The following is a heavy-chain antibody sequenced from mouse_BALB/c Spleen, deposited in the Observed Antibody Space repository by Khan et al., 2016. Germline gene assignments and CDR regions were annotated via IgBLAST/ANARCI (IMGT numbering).Heavy chain of an antibody. Sequence: EVQLQESGPSLVKPSQTLSLTCSVTGDSITSGYWNWIRKFPGNKLEYMGYINYSGTTYYNPSLKSRISITRDTSKNQYYLQLNSVTSEDTATYYGARNCPAWFTYWGQGTLVTVSA. CDR2: INYSGTT. J-gene: IGHJ3*01. CDR1: GDSITSGY. V-gene: IGHV3-8*02. CDR3: ARNCPAWFTY.